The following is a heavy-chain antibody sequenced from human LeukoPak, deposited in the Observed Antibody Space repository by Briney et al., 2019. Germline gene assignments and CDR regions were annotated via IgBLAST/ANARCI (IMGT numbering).Heavy chain of an antibody. CDR2: VYSSGTT. CDR3: ARDLSMDY. CDR1: GGSISNYY. V-gene: IGHV4-59*01. Sequence: SKTLSLTCTVSGGSISNYYWSWIRQPPGKGLEWIGYVYSSGTTNYNPSLKSRVTISVDRSKNQFSLKLSSVTAADTAVYYCARDLSMDYWGQGTLVTVSS. J-gene: IGHJ4*02.